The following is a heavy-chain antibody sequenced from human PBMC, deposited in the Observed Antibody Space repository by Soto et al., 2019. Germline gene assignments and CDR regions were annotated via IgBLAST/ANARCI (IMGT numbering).Heavy chain of an antibody. CDR3: ARGTLGDCSRGSCYNFDY. D-gene: IGHD2-15*01. V-gene: IGHV1-69*13. CDR1: GGTFSNYA. Sequence: SVKVSCKASGGTFSNYAISWVRQAPGQGLEWMGGIIPIFDTADYAQKFQARVTITADESTNTAYMDLNSLRSEDTAVYYCARGTLGDCSRGSCYNFDYWGQGTLVTGS. CDR2: IIPIFDTA. J-gene: IGHJ4*02.